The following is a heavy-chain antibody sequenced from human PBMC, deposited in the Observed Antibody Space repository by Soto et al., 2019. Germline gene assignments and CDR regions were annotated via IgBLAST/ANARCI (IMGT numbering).Heavy chain of an antibody. V-gene: IGHV4-39*01. J-gene: IGHJ3*02. D-gene: IGHD5-12*01. CDR3: ARHIEMANDDFDI. Sequence: SETLSLTCTVSGGSISSSSYYWGWIRQPPGKGLEWIGSIYYSGSTYYNPSLKSRVTISVDTSKNQFSLKLSSVTAADTAVYYCARHIEMANDDFDIWGQGTMVTVSS. CDR1: GGSISSSSYY. CDR2: IYYSGST.